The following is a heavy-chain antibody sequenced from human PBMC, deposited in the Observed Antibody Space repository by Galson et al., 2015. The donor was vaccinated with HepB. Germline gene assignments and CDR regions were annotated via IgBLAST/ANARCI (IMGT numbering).Heavy chain of an antibody. CDR1: GFTFSDYY. CDR2: ISSSSSYT. V-gene: IGHV3-11*06. D-gene: IGHD3-22*01. CDR3: ASSGLGGGWHWYFDL. Sequence: SLRLSCAASGFTFSDYYMSWIRQAPGKGLEWVSYISSSSSYTNYADSVKGRFTISRDNAKNSLYLQMNSLRAEDTAVYYCASSGLGGGWHWYFDLWGRGTLVTVSS. J-gene: IGHJ2*01.